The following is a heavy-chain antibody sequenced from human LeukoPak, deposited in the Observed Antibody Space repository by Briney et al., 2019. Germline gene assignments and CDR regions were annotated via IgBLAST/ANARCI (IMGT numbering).Heavy chain of an antibody. CDR2: INPSGGST. J-gene: IGHJ4*02. CDR1: GYTFTSYH. CDR3: ARAATYYDILTGPADPNFDY. D-gene: IGHD3-9*01. Sequence: ASVKVSCKASGYTFTSYHMHWVRQAPGQGLEWMGIINPSGGSTNYAQRFRGRVTMTRDMSTGTVYMELGSLTSEDTAVYYCARAATYYDILTGPADPNFDYWGQGTLVTVTS. V-gene: IGHV1-46*01.